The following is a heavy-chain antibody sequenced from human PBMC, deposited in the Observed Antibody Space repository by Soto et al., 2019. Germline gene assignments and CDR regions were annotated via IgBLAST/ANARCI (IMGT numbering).Heavy chain of an antibody. V-gene: IGHV1-69*06. CDR3: ASYYYDSSGYYPVLAP. D-gene: IGHD3-22*01. CDR1: GGTLSSYA. Sequence: SVKVSCKASGGTLSSYAISWVRQAPGQGLEWMGGIIPIFGTANYAQKFQGRVTITADKSTSTAYMELSSLRSEDTAVYYCASYYYDSSGYYPVLAPWGQGTLVTVSS. J-gene: IGHJ5*02. CDR2: IIPIFGTA.